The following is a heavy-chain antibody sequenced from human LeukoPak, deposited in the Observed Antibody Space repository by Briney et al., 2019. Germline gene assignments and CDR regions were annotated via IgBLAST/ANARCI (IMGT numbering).Heavy chain of an antibody. V-gene: IGHV4-4*09. CDR3: ARHRAPDDACDI. J-gene: IGHJ3*02. Sequence: SETLSLTCTVSGGSISSYYWSWIRQPPGQGLEWIGYIYTSGSTNYNPSLKSRVTISVDTSKNQFSLKLSSVTAADTAVYYCARHRAPDDACDIWGQGTMVTVSS. CDR2: IYTSGST. CDR1: GGSISSYY.